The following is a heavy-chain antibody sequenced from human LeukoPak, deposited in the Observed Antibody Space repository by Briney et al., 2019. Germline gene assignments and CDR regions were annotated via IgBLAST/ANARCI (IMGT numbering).Heavy chain of an antibody. J-gene: IGHJ4*02. CDR1: GYTFTSYY. V-gene: IGHV1-46*01. CDR2: INPSGGST. D-gene: IGHD5-24*01. CDR3: ATSDGYNTCDY. Sequence: SVKLSCKASGYTFTSYYMHWVRQAPGQGLEWMGIINPSGGSTSYAQKFQGRVTMTRDTSTSTVYMELSSLRSEDTAVYYCATSDGYNTCDYWGQGTLVTVSS.